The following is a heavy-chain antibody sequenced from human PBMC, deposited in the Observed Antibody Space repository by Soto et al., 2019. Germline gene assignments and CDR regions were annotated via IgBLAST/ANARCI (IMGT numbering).Heavy chain of an antibody. Sequence: PSETLSLTCSVSGGSISSGGYSWSWIRQPPGKGLEWIGYIYHSGSTYYNPSLKSRVTISVDRSKNQFSLKLSSVTAADTAVYYCASQRYGLRSSYFDYWGQGTLVTVSS. J-gene: IGHJ4*02. CDR1: GGSISSGGYS. D-gene: IGHD4-17*01. CDR3: ASQRYGLRSSYFDY. V-gene: IGHV4-30-2*01. CDR2: IYHSGST.